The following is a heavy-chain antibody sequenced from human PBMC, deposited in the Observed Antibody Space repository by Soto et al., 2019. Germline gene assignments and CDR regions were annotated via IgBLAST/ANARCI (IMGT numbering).Heavy chain of an antibody. D-gene: IGHD6-13*01. J-gene: IGHJ4*02. CDR1: GFTISSYA. V-gene: IGHV3-23*01. Sequence: LRLSCAASGFTISSYAMSWVRQAPGKGLEWVSVISGSGGSTYYADSVKGRFTISRDNSKNTLYLQMNSLRAEDTAVYYCAKDGSSSWYYFDYWGQGTLVTVSS. CDR2: ISGSGGST. CDR3: AKDGSSSWYYFDY.